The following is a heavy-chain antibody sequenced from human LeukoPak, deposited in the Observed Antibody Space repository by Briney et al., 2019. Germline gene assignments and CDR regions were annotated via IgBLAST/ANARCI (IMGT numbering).Heavy chain of an antibody. CDR1: GFTFSDYY. D-gene: IGHD3-22*01. Sequence: GGSLRLSCAASGFTFSDYYMSWIRQAPGKGLEWVSYISSSSSYTNYADSVKGRFTISRDNAKNSLYLQMNSLRAQDTAVYYCARDLDYYDSSGYYGVDYWGQGTLVTVSS. CDR2: ISSSSSYT. V-gene: IGHV3-11*06. J-gene: IGHJ4*02. CDR3: ARDLDYYDSSGYYGVDY.